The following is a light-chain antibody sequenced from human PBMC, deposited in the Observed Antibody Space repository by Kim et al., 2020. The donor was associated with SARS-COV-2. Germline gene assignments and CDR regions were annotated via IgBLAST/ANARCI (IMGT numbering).Light chain of an antibody. CDR3: QQSYDTPTT. V-gene: IGKV1-39*01. CDR2: AAS. CDR1: QPINTY. Sequence: ASVGDRVIITCRASQPINTYLNWYQHKPGRAPSLLIYAASHLQRGVPSRFSATGVGTVFTLTITSLQPEDLATYYCQQSYDTPTTFGQGTKVDIK. J-gene: IGKJ1*01.